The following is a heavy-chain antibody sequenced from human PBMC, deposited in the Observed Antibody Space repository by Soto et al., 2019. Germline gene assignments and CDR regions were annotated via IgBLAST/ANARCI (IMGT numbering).Heavy chain of an antibody. J-gene: IGHJ4*02. D-gene: IGHD3-10*01. Sequence: ASVKVSFKASGYTFTSYAMHWVRQAPGQRLEWMGWINAGNGNTKYSQKFQGRVTITRDTSASTAYMELSSLRSEDTAVYYCAIDLEVLLWFGELSNTTFEYWGQGTLVTVSS. V-gene: IGHV1-3*01. CDR2: INAGNGNT. CDR3: AIDLEVLLWFGELSNTTFEY. CDR1: GYTFTSYA.